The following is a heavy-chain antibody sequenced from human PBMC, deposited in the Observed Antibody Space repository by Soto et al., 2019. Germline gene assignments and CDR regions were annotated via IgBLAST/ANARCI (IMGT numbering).Heavy chain of an antibody. Sequence: SVKVSCKASGGTFSSYRFNWVRQARGQGLEWLGGIVTIYRTADYAQKFQGRVTITADESTRTVYMELSSLKSQDTALYYCARDSGAKLSSSWGQGTLVTVSS. J-gene: IGHJ4*02. V-gene: IGHV1-69*13. D-gene: IGHD6-13*01. CDR1: GGTFSSYR. CDR3: ARDSGAKLSSS. CDR2: IVTIYRTA.